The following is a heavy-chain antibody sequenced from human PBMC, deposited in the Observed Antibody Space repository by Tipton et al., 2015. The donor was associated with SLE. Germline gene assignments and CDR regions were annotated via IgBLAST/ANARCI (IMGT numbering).Heavy chain of an antibody. V-gene: IGHV4-39*07. Sequence: TLSLTCTVSGGSISSSSYYWGWIRQPPGKGLEWIGSIYYSGSTYYYPSLKSRITISVDTSKNQFSLKLSSVTAADTAVYYCARGLKNSNYYYYYYMDVWGKGTTVTVSS. CDR3: ARGLKNSNYYYYYYMDV. CDR1: GGSISSSSYY. D-gene: IGHD2/OR15-2a*01. J-gene: IGHJ6*03. CDR2: IYYSGST.